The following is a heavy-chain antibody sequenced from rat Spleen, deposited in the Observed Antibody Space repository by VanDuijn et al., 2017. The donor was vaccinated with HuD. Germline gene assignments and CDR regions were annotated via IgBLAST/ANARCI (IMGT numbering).Heavy chain of an antibody. Sequence: EVQLVATGGGLVQPGRSLKLSCVASGFTFSYYWMYWVRQAPGKGLEWVSSVSSDGVNTYYPDSVKGRFTISRDNAENIVYLQMNSLKCEDTATYYCAVAGYGYWGQGVMVTVPS. CDR1: GFTFSYYW. CDR2: VSSDGVNT. CDR3: AVAGYGY. V-gene: IGHV5-58*01. J-gene: IGHJ2*01. D-gene: IGHD1-7*01.